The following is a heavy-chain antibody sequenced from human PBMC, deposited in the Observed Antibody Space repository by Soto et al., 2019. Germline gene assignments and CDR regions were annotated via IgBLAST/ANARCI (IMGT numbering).Heavy chain of an antibody. Sequence: ESGGGLVQPGGSLRLSCAASGFSVTNNYMNWVRQAPGKGLEWVSIIDIGGNTYYADSVKDRFTISRDNSRNTLYLHMDSLRAEDTAVYYCARGRGSTGYLGREHYFDYWGQGTLVTFSP. CDR1: GFSVTNNY. CDR3: ARGRGSTGYLGREHYFDY. V-gene: IGHV3-66*01. D-gene: IGHD2-2*01. CDR2: IDIGGNT. J-gene: IGHJ4*02.